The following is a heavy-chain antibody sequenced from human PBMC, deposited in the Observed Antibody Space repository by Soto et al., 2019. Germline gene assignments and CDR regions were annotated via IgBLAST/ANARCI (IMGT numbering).Heavy chain of an antibody. V-gene: IGHV3-23*01. CDR1: GFTFSLYA. J-gene: IGHJ6*02. CDR2: ISGSGGST. Sequence: EVQLLESGGGLVQPGGSLRLSCAASGFTFSLYAMSWVRQAPGKGLEWVSVISGSGGSTYYADSVKGRFTVSRDNSKNTLYLQMNSLGVEDTAVYYCAKSVGGTNYYYGMDVWDRGTTVTVSS. D-gene: IGHD2-15*01. CDR3: AKSVGGTNYYYGMDV.